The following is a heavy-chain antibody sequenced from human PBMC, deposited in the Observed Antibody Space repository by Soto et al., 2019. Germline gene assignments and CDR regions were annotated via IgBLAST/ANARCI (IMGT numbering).Heavy chain of an antibody. D-gene: IGHD3-10*01. CDR3: ARWWFGEFFDY. J-gene: IGHJ4*02. Sequence: QVQLQESGPGLVKPSQTLSLTCTVSGGSIRRGDYYWSWIRKPPGKGLEWIGYIYSSGSTYYNPSLKSRVTISVDTSKNQVSLKLSSVTAADTAVYYCARWWFGEFFDYWGQGTLVTVSS. CDR2: IYSSGST. V-gene: IGHV4-30-4*01. CDR1: GGSIRRGDYY.